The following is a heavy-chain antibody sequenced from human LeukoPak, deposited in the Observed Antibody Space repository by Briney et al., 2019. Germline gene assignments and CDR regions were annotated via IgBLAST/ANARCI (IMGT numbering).Heavy chain of an antibody. D-gene: IGHD3-10*01. CDR1: GFTFSSYG. V-gene: IGHV3-33*01. J-gene: IGHJ6*02. CDR2: IWYDGSNK. Sequence: PGGSLRLSCAASGFTFSSYGMHWVRQAPGKGLEWVAVIWYDGSNKYYADSVKGRFTISRDNSKNTLYLQMNSLRAEDTAVYYCARVNYYGSGSYYRYYYYYGMDVWGQGTTVTVSS. CDR3: ARVNYYGSGSYYRYYYYYGMDV.